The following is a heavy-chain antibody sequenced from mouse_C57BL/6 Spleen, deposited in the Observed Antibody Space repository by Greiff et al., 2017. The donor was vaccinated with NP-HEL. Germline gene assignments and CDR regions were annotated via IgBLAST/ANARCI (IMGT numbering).Heavy chain of an antibody. D-gene: IGHD1-1*01. J-gene: IGHJ4*01. Sequence: EVNVVESGGDLVKPGGSLKLSCAASGFTFSSYGMSWVRQTPDKRLEWVATISSGGSYTYYPDSVKGRFTISRDNAKNTLYLQMSSLKSEDTAMYYCARQGYGSSYDYAMDYWGQGTSVTVSS. CDR2: ISSGGSYT. V-gene: IGHV5-6*01. CDR3: ARQGYGSSYDYAMDY. CDR1: GFTFSSYG.